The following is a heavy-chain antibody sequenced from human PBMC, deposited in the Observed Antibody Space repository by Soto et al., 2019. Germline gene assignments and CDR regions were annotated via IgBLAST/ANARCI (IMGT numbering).Heavy chain of an antibody. Sequence: QVQLVESGGGVVQPGRSLRLSCPASGFTFSSSGMHWVRQAPGKGLEWVAIISYDGTIKYYADSVKGRFTISGDNSMNTLFLQMNGLRPQDTAVYYCAKSLGTPAIDIVVVVAADDAFDIWGQGTMVSVSS. D-gene: IGHD2-15*01. CDR2: ISYDGTIK. V-gene: IGHV3-30*18. CDR1: GFTFSSSG. CDR3: AKSLGTPAIDIVVVVAADDAFDI. J-gene: IGHJ3*02.